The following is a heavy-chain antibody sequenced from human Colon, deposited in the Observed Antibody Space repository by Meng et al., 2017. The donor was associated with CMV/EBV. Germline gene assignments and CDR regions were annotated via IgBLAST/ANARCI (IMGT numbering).Heavy chain of an antibody. CDR3: ARSSPSIWVQLGLDV. V-gene: IGHV3-11*01. D-gene: IGHD1-1*01. CDR1: GFTFSDYY. Sequence: GESLKISCTPSGFTFSDYYMSWVRQAPGKGLEWISYISSSGTAIYYADSVKGRFTISRDKDKKSLYLQMNSLRDEDTAVYYCARSSPSIWVQLGLDVWGQGTMVTVSS. J-gene: IGHJ3*01. CDR2: ISSSGTAI.